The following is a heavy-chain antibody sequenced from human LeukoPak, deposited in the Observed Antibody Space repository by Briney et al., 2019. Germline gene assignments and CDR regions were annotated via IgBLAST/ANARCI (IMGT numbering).Heavy chain of an antibody. Sequence: GGSLRLSCAASGFTFSSYAMHWVRQAPGKGLEWVAFIRYDGSNKYYADSVKGRFTVSRDNSKNTLYLQMNSLRAEDTAVYYCAKDGIAAAGMFDYWGQGTLVTVSS. D-gene: IGHD6-13*01. V-gene: IGHV3-30*02. CDR3: AKDGIAAAGMFDY. CDR2: IRYDGSNK. J-gene: IGHJ4*02. CDR1: GFTFSSYA.